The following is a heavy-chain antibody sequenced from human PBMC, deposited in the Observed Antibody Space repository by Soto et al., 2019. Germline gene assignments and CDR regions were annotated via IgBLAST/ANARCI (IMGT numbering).Heavy chain of an antibody. CDR2: ISSSGSTI. D-gene: IGHD4-17*01. V-gene: IGHV3-11*01. J-gene: IGHJ4*02. CDR3: ARGGASVTTPFDY. Sequence: QVQLVESGGSLVKPGGSLRLSCAASGFAFSDTYMSWIRQAPWKGLEWISYISSSGSTIYYADSVKGRFTISRDNAKKSLYLQMASLTADDTAVYYCARGGASVTTPFDYWGQGTQVTVSS. CDR1: GFAFSDTY.